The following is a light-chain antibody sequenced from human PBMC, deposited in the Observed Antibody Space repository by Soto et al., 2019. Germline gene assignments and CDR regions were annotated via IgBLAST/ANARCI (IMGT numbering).Light chain of an antibody. CDR2: GAS. J-gene: IGKJ2*01. CDR3: QQYHTWPPSYT. Sequence: EIVMTQSPATLSVSLGDRATLSCRASESVSSYLAWYQQKPGQAPRLLIYGASTRATGIPARFSGSGSETDFTLTISRRQSEDFAVYYCQQYHTWPPSYTFGQGTKVDIK. V-gene: IGKV3-15*01. CDR1: ESVSSY.